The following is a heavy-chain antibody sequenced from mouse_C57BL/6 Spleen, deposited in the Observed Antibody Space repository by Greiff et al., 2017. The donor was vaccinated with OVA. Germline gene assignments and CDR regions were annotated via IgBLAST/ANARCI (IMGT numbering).Heavy chain of an antibody. CDR1: GYTFTSYW. Sequence: QVHVKQPGTELVKPGASVKLSCKASGYTFTSYWMHWVKQRPGQGLEWIGNINPSNGGTNYNEKFKSKATLTVDKTSSTAYMQLSSLTSEDSAVDDGAKEEYSDNSYVDYWGKGTTLTVSS. V-gene: IGHV1-53*01. J-gene: IGHJ2*01. CDR2: INPSNGGT. CDR3: AKEEYSDNSYVDY. D-gene: IGHD5-1*01.